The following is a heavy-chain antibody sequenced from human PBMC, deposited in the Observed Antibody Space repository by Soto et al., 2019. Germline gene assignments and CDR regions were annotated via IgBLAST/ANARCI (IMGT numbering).Heavy chain of an antibody. V-gene: IGHV3-30*03. Sequence: TGVSLRLWCSAYGFSFSSYARHWVRQGPGKGLEWVAVIPYDGRNEYYADSVKGRFTISRDNSKHTLYLQINSLRADDTAVFYCARGNDYDSTSFDYWGQGTLVTVSS. CDR2: IPYDGRNE. CDR3: ARGNDYDSTSFDY. J-gene: IGHJ4*02. CDR1: GFSFSSYA. D-gene: IGHD3-22*01.